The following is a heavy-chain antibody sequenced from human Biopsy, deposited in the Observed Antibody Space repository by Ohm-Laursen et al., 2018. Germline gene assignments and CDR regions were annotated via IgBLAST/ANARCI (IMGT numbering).Heavy chain of an antibody. CDR1: GFSFSDYH. CDR3: VRGTRCSPCSMDV. Sequence: SLRLSCAASGFSFSDYHMRWIRQAPGRGLEWVSYISGGGTIYYEDSMKGRVTISMANAKNSLYLQMHSLRAEDTAVYYCVRGTRCSPCSMDVWGQGTTVTVSS. J-gene: IGHJ6*02. V-gene: IGHV3-11*01. CDR2: ISGGGTI. D-gene: IGHD2-8*01.